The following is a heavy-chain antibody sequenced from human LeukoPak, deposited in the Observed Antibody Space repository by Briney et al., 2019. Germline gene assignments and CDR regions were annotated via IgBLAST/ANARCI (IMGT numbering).Heavy chain of an antibody. J-gene: IGHJ4*02. CDR1: GFTFSSYA. Sequence: GGSLRLSRAASGFTFSSYAMSWVRQAPGKGLEWVSAISGSGGSTYYADSVKGRFTISRDNSKNTLYLQMNSLRAEDTAVYYCAKLERYGVVTGYLDYWGQGTLVTVSS. CDR2: ISGSGGST. CDR3: AKLERYGVVTGYLDY. D-gene: IGHD2-21*02. V-gene: IGHV3-23*01.